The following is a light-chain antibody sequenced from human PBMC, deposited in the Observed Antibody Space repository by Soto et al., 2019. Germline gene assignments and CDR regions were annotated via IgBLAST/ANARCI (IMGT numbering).Light chain of an antibody. V-gene: IGLV1-44*01. J-gene: IGLJ1*01. CDR3: AAWDDSLNGYV. CDR1: SSNIGINT. Sequence: QSALTQPPSASETPGQRVTISCSGGSSNIGINTVDWFQQLPGTAPKLLIYNNNQRPSGVPDRFSGSKSGTSASLAISGLQSEDESDYYCAAWDDSLNGYVFGTGTKVTVL. CDR2: NNN.